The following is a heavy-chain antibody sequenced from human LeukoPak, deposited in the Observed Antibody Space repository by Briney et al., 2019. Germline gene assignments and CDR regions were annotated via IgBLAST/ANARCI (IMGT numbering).Heavy chain of an antibody. J-gene: IGHJ4*02. CDR2: IYYSGST. CDR1: GGSISSSSYY. V-gene: IGHV4-39*01. CDR3: ARHPIGYCSGGSCRPFDY. D-gene: IGHD2-15*01. Sequence: SETLSLTRTVSGGSISSSSYYWGWIRQPPGKGLEWIGSIYYSGSTYYNPSLKSRVTISVDTSKNQFSLKLSSVTAADTAVYYCARHPIGYCSGGSCRPFDYWGQGTLVTVSS.